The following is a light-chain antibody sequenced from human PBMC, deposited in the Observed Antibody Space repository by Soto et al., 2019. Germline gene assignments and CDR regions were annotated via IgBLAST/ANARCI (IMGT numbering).Light chain of an antibody. V-gene: IGKV1-39*01. CDR1: QNIFSY. CDR2: AAS. CDR3: QERDTTPYT. Sequence: DIQMPQSPSSLSASVGDRITITCRASQNIFSYLNWYQQRPGKAPKLLIYAASNLQSGVPSRFSGSGSGTDFTLTISSLQPEEGAGYDCQERDTTPYTVEQVTNLVIK. J-gene: IGKJ2*01.